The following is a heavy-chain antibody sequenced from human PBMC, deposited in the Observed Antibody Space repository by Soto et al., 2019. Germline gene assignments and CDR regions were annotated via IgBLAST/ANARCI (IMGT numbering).Heavy chain of an antibody. CDR1: GGSISSYY. V-gene: IGHV4-59*01. CDR2: IYYSGST. CDR3: AGETAELNRGEV. D-gene: IGHD1-7*01. J-gene: IGHJ6*04. Sequence: PSETLSLTCTVSGGSISSYYWSWIRQPPGKGLEWIGYIYYSGSTNYNPSLKSRVTISVDTSKNQFSLKLSSVTAADTAVYYCAGETAELNRGEVWGNGNTVSVSS.